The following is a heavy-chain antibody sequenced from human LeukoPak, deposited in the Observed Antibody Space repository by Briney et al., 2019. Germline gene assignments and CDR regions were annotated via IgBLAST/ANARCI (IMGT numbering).Heavy chain of an antibody. V-gene: IGHV3-21*01. CDR1: GFTFSSYS. D-gene: IGHD2-15*01. CDR3: ARAPHCSGGSCCPRFVDY. J-gene: IGHJ4*02. CDR2: ISSSSSYI. Sequence: PGGSLRLPGAASGFTFSSYSMNWVRQAPGKGLEWVSSISSSSSYIYYADSVKGRFTISRDNAKSSLYLQMNSLRAEDTAVYYCARAPHCSGGSCCPRFVDYWGQGTLVTVSS.